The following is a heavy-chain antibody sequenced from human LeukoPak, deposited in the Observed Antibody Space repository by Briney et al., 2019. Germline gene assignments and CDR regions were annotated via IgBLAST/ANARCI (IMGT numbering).Heavy chain of an antibody. CDR2: ISAYNGNT. J-gene: IGHJ6*02. Sequence: ASVTVSCKASGYTFINYGISWVRQAPGEGLAWMGWISAYNGNTNYAQNFQGRVIMTTETSTNTVYMELRSLTSDDMAVYYCARDQNDSSGPRPFYYYYGMDVWGQGTTVTVSS. V-gene: IGHV1-18*03. CDR3: ARDQNDSSGPRPFYYYYGMDV. CDR1: GYTFINYG. D-gene: IGHD3-22*01.